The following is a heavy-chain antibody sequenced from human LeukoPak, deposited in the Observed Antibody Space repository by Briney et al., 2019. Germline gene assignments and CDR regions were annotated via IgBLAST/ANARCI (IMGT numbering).Heavy chain of an antibody. D-gene: IGHD3-22*01. J-gene: IGHJ4*02. CDR1: GFKFDDYG. CDR3: ARDLRAGDYYDSSGYMPPLNY. V-gene: IGHV3-20*04. Sequence: GPGGSLSLSCAASGFKFDDYGMSWVRQVPGKGLEWVSGINWNGGSRGYADSVKGRFTISRDNAKNSVYLQMNSLRAEDTAVYYCARDLRAGDYYDSSGYMPPLNYWGQGTLVTVSS. CDR2: INWNGGSR.